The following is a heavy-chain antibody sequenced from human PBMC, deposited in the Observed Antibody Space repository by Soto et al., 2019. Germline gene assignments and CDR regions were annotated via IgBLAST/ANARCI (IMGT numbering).Heavy chain of an antibody. CDR3: ARETGPLDF. Sequence: QVQLVESGGGVVQPGRSLRLSCAASGFTFGNYGMHWVRQAPGKGLEWVAVVWFDGNKEYYADSVKGRSTISRDNSKNTLFLQMNSLTVEDTAVYFCARETGPLDFWGQGALVTVSS. D-gene: IGHD3-9*01. V-gene: IGHV3-33*01. CDR1: GFTFGNYG. J-gene: IGHJ4*02. CDR2: VWFDGNKE.